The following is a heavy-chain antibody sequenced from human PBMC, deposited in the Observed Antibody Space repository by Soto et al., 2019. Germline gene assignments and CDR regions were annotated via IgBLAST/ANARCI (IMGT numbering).Heavy chain of an antibody. CDR2: ISDSGDRT. Sequence: EVQLMESGGGLVQPGGSLRLSCASSGFTLSMSAVNWVRQAPGKGLEWVSYISDSGDRTYYADSVKGRFTISRDRSKNTVSLQMDSLRAEDTAVYYCAKDRGFIVKAGDAFDVWGQGTKVTVSS. CDR1: GFTLSMSA. V-gene: IGHV3-23*01. D-gene: IGHD3-16*02. J-gene: IGHJ3*01. CDR3: AKDRGFIVKAGDAFDV.